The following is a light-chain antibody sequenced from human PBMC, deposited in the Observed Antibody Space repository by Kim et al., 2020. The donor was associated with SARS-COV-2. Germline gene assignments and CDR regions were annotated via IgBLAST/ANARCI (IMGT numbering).Light chain of an antibody. CDR1: NLGGKS. J-gene: IGLJ1*01. CDR2: YDS. CDR3: QAWDSSSGQPV. Sequence: SYELTQPPSVSVSPGQTASITCCGDNLGGKSVRWYQQKPGQAPVLVIYYDSNRPSGIPERFSGSNSGNTATLTISRVQAGDEADYYCQAWDSSSGQPVFG. V-gene: IGLV3-21*04.